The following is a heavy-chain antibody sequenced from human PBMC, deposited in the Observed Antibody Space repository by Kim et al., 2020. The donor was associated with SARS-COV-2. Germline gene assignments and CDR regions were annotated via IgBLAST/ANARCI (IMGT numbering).Heavy chain of an antibody. D-gene: IGHD3-10*01. V-gene: IGHV3-30*02. Sequence: VKGSFTISRDNSKTTLYLQMNGMGAEDTAVYYCANGQKYYYGSGIGFDPWGQGTLVTVSS. J-gene: IGHJ5*02. CDR3: ANGQKYYYGSGIGFDP.